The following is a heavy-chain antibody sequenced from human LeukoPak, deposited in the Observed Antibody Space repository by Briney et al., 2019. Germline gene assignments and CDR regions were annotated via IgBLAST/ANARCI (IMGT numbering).Heavy chain of an antibody. CDR2: IYTSGST. CDR1: GGSISSYY. J-gene: IGHJ4*02. D-gene: IGHD3-10*01. CDR3: ARDSMVRGVKGPYYFDY. Sequence: SETLSLTCTVSGGSISSYYWSWIRQPAGKGLEWIGRIYTSGSTNYNPSLKSRVTMSVDTSRNQFSLKLSSVTAADTAVYYCARDSMVRGVKGPYYFDYWGQGTLVTVSS. V-gene: IGHV4-4*07.